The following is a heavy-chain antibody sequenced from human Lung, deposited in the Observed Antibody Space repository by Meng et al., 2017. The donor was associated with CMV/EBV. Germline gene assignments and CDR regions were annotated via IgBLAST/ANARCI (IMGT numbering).Heavy chain of an antibody. D-gene: IGHD2-2*01. CDR1: GYTFTSYG. CDR2: ISPYDGNT. Sequence: ASVKVSXKASGYTFTSYGIIWVRQAPGQGLEWMGWISPYDGNTNYAQTLQDRVTMTTDTPTSTAYMELRSLRSDDTAVYFCARERGYCGTTSCSYYFDYWGQGTLVTGSS. CDR3: ARERGYCGTTSCSYYFDY. V-gene: IGHV1-18*01. J-gene: IGHJ4*02.